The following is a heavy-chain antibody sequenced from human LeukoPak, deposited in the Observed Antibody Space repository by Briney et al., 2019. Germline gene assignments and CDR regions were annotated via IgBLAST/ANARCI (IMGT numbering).Heavy chain of an antibody. V-gene: IGHV4-34*01. D-gene: IGHD3-22*01. CDR1: GGSFSGYY. CDR3: ALTYDSSGYYSHYFDY. CDR2: INHSGST. Sequence: SETLSLTCAVYGGSFSGYYWSWIRQPPGKGLEWIEEINHSGSTNYNPSLKSRVTISVDTSKNQFSLKLSSVTAADTAVYYCALTYDSSGYYSHYFDYWGQGTLVTVSS. J-gene: IGHJ4*02.